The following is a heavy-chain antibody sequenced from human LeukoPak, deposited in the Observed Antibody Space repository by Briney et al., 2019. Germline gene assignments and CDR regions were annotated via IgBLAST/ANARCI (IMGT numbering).Heavy chain of an antibody. CDR2: IYYSGST. V-gene: IGHV4-59*01. CDR1: GGSISSYY. J-gene: IGHJ4*02. Sequence: SETLSLTCTVSGGSISSYYWSWIRQPPGKGLEWIGYIYYSGSTNYNPSLKSRVTISVDTSKNQFSLKLSSVTAADTAVYYCARGRLRESLDYWGQGTLVTVSS. D-gene: IGHD5-12*01. CDR3: ARGRLRESLDY.